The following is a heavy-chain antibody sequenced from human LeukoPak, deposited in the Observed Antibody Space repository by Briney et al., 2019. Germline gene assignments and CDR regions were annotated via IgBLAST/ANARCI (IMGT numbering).Heavy chain of an antibody. CDR2: INHSGST. V-gene: IGHV4-34*01. J-gene: IGHJ6*04. Sequence: SETLSLTCAVYGWSFSGYYWSWIRQPLGKGLEWNGEINHSGSTNYNPSLKSRVTISVDTSKNQFSLKLSSVTAADTAVYYCARGGYDILTGYYRYYYYGMDVWGKGTTVTVSS. CDR1: GWSFSGYY. D-gene: IGHD3-9*01. CDR3: ARGGYDILTGYYRYYYYGMDV.